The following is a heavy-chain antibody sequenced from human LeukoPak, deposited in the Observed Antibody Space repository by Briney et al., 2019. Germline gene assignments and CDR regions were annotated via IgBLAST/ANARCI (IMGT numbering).Heavy chain of an antibody. CDR2: IDPYTGNT. CDR1: GYTFFGYY. CDR3: ARGPRNDP. D-gene: IGHD1-14*01. J-gene: IGHJ5*02. Sequence: VASVKVSCKASGYTFFGYYLHWARQAPGQGLEWMAWIDPYTGNTHYAQKFQGRITVTRDTSISTTYMELSSLTSNDTAVYFCARGPRNDPWGQGTLVTVSS. V-gene: IGHV1-2*02.